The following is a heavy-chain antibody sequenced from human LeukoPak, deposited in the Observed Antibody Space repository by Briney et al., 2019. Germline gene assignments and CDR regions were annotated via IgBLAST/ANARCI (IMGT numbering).Heavy chain of an antibody. D-gene: IGHD1-26*01. J-gene: IGHJ4*02. Sequence: PGGSLTLSCAASGFTFTNYWMTWVRQVPGKGLEWVANIHKAGSESYYVDSVKGRFAISRDNAKNSLYLQLSGLRVEDTAVYYCARVGAWELQRVFEYWGQGTLVTVSS. CDR2: IHKAGSES. CDR1: GFTFTNYW. CDR3: ARVGAWELQRVFEY. V-gene: IGHV3-7*01.